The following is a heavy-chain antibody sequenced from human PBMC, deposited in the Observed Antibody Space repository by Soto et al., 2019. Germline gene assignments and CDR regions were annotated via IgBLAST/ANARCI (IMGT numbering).Heavy chain of an antibody. Sequence: GGSLRLSCVASGFSFTTYAMSWVRQAPGKGLEWVSAIGGSGDTTYYADSVRGRFTISRDNSKNTLYLQMNSLRAEDAAIYYCAQDWAATRGYLDSWGQGTLVTVSS. D-gene: IGHD6-13*01. V-gene: IGHV3-23*01. CDR3: AQDWAATRGYLDS. J-gene: IGHJ4*02. CDR1: GFSFTTYA. CDR2: IGGSGDTT.